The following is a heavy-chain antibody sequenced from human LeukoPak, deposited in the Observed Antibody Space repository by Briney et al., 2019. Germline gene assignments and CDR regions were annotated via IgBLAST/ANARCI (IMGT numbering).Heavy chain of an antibody. Sequence: SETLSLTCTVSGGSISSSSYYWGWIRQPPGKGLEWIGYIYYSGSTNYNPSLKSRVTISVDTSKNQFSLKLSPVTAADTAVYYCALGAGYCSSTSCYFTDYWGQGTLVTVSS. CDR2: IYYSGST. D-gene: IGHD2-2*01. V-gene: IGHV4-61*05. J-gene: IGHJ4*02. CDR3: ALGAGYCSSTSCYFTDY. CDR1: GGSISSSSYY.